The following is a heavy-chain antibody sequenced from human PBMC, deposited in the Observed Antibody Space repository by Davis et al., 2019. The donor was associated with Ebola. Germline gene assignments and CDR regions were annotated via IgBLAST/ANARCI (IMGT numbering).Heavy chain of an antibody. CDR3: ARGLQLGVLDF. CDR1: GFTFRDYA. D-gene: IGHD3-16*01. J-gene: IGHJ4*02. CDR2: ISSNGGST. Sequence: GESLKISCAASGFTFRDYAMHWVRQAPGKGLEYVSVISSNGGSTYYADSVKGRFTISRDNSKHTLYLQMGGLRAEDMAVYYCARGLQLGVLDFWGQGTLVTVSS. V-gene: IGHV3-64*02.